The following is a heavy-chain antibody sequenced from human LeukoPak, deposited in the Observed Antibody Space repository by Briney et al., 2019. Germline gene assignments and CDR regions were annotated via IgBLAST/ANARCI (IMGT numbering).Heavy chain of an antibody. J-gene: IGHJ2*01. V-gene: IGHV3-21*01. Sequence: GGSLRLSCAASGFTFSNYWMTWVRQAPGKGLEWVSSISSSSLYIYYADSVKGRFTISRDNAKNSLYLQMSSLRAEDTAVYYCAREERDGYNYYWYFDLWGRGTLVTVSS. D-gene: IGHD5-24*01. CDR1: GFTFSNYW. CDR3: AREERDGYNYYWYFDL. CDR2: ISSSSLYI.